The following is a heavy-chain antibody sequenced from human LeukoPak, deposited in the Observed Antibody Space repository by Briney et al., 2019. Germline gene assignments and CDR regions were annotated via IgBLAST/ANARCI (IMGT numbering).Heavy chain of an antibody. J-gene: IGHJ4*02. CDR1: GFTFSSYG. CDR3: ITTFQDMAD. CDR2: MSYDGSNK. V-gene: IGHV3-30*03. D-gene: IGHD3-10*02. Sequence: GGSLRLSCAASGFTFSSYGMHWVRQAPGKGLEWVAVMSYDGSNKYYADSVKGRFTISRDNSKNTLYLQMNSLRAEDTAVYYCITTFQDMADWGQGTLVTVSS.